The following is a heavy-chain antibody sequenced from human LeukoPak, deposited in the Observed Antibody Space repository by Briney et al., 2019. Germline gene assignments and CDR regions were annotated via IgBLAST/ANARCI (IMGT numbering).Heavy chain of an antibody. D-gene: IGHD6-19*01. J-gene: IGHJ6*02. CDR1: GGSFSGYY. V-gene: IGHV4-34*01. Sequence: SETLSLTCAVYGGSFSGYYWSWIRQPPGKGLEWIGEINHSGSTNYNPSLKSRVTISVDTSKNQFSLKLSSVTAADTAVYYCARVYSSGWRGIGFYYYYGMDVWGQGTTVTVSS. CDR3: ARVYSSGWRGIGFYYYYGMDV. CDR2: INHSGST.